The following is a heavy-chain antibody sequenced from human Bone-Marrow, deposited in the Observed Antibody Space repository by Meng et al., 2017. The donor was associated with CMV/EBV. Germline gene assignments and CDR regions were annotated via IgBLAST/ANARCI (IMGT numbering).Heavy chain of an antibody. J-gene: IGHJ6*02. CDR2: ITWDGGSI. CDR1: GFTSDDYA. D-gene: IGHD3-10*01. V-gene: IGHV3-43D*03. CDR3: SKVTGGYSNTKCPADYYYYGMGV. Sequence: GASLMISCAASGFTSDDYAIRWVRPTPGKGLEWGSLITWDGGSIYYADSGKGRVTISRDNSKNTLYRQMSSLRPEDTALYFCSKVTGGYSNTKCPADYYYYGMGVWGQGTTVTVSS.